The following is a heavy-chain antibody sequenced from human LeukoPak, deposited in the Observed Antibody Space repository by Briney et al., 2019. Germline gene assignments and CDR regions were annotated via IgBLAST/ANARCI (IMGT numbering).Heavy chain of an antibody. CDR1: GFSFSVFW. CDR2: IRSDGSTT. D-gene: IGHD3-3*01. J-gene: IGHJ4*02. CDR3: TRDWRNMAFDL. V-gene: IGHV3-74*01. Sequence: PGGSLRLSCADSGFSFSVFWMHWVRQVPGKGLVWVSRIRSDGSTTDYADSVKGRFTISRDNARNTLYLQMNSLRVEDTAEYYCTRDWRNMAFDLWGQGTLVTVSS.